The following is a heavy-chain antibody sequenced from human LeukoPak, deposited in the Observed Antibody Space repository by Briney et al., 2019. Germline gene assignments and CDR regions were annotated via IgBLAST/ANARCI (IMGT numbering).Heavy chain of an antibody. CDR1: GFSVSSNY. D-gene: IGHD6-13*01. V-gene: IGHV3-53*01. Sequence: GGSLRLSCAASGFSVSSNYMSWVRQAPGKGLEWVSVIYSGGSTYYADSVKGRFTVSRDISKNTLYLQMNSLRAEDTAVYYCARSIAAAVHYYYYGMDVWGKGTTVTVSS. CDR3: ARSIAAAVHYYYYGMDV. J-gene: IGHJ6*04. CDR2: IYSGGST.